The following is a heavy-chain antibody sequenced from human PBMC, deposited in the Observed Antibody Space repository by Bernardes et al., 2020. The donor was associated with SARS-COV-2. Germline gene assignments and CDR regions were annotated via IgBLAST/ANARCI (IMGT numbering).Heavy chain of an antibody. J-gene: IGHJ6*02. CDR1: GGSIRSYY. Sequence: SETLSLTCTVSGGSIRSYYWSWIRQPPGQGLEWIGYIYYSGSTNCNPSLKSRVTISVDTSKNQFSLKLSSVTAADTAVYYCARAHHYYYDSSGYYYYYGMDVWGQGTTVTVSS. D-gene: IGHD3-22*01. CDR2: IYYSGST. V-gene: IGHV4-59*01. CDR3: ARAHHYYYDSSGYYYYYGMDV.